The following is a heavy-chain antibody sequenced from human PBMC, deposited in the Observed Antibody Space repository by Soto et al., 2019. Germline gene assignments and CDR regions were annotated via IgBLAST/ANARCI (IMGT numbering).Heavy chain of an antibody. D-gene: IGHD6-6*01. CDR3: ARDLREYSSSSWDTPIDY. V-gene: IGHV3-30-3*01. Sequence: QVQLVESGGGVVQPGRSLRLSCAASGFTFSSYAMHWVRQAPGKGLEWVAVISYDGSNKYYADSVKGRFTISRDNSKNTLYLQMNSLRAEDTAVYYCARDLREYSSSSWDTPIDYWGQGTLVTVSS. CDR1: GFTFSSYA. CDR2: ISYDGSNK. J-gene: IGHJ4*02.